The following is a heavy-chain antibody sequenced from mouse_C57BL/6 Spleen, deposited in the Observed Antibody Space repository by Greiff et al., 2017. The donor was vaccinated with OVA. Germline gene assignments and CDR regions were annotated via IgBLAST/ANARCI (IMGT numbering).Heavy chain of an antibody. Sequence: VQLQQPGAELVRPGSSVKLSCKASGYTFTSYWMDWVKQRPGQGLEWIGNIYPSDSETLYNQKFKDKATLTVDKSSRTAYMQLSSLTSEDAAVYYCARGDGVRIAYWGQGTLVTVSA. CDR3: ARGDGVRIAY. D-gene: IGHD3-3*01. V-gene: IGHV1-61*01. J-gene: IGHJ3*01. CDR1: GYTFTSYW. CDR2: IYPSDSET.